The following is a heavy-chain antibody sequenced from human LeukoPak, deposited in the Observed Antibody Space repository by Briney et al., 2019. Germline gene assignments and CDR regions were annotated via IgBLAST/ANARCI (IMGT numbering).Heavy chain of an antibody. V-gene: IGHV3-30*02. CDR1: GFTFSSYG. CDR2: IRYDGSNK. D-gene: IGHD1-1*01. CDR3: AKDLRTLSPAVQLERRRRGFKDSLVGAFDI. J-gene: IGHJ3*02. Sequence: GGSLRLSCAASGFTFSSYGMHWVRQAPGKGLEWVAFIRYDGSNKYYADSVKGRFTISRDNSKNTLYLQMNSLRAEDTAVYYCAKDLRTLSPAVQLERRRRGFKDSLVGAFDIWGQGTMVTVSS.